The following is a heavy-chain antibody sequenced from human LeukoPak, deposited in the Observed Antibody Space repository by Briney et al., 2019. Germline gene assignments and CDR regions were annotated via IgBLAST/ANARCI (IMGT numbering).Heavy chain of an antibody. J-gene: IGHJ4*02. Sequence: SETLSLTCTVSGGSISSGGYYWSWIRQHPGKGLEWIGYIYYSGSTYYNPSLKSRITISVDTSKNQFSLKLSSVTAADTAVYYCARTDSSGYYVDYWGQETLVTVSS. CDR2: IYYSGST. CDR1: GGSISSGGYY. V-gene: IGHV4-31*03. CDR3: ARTDSSGYYVDY. D-gene: IGHD3-22*01.